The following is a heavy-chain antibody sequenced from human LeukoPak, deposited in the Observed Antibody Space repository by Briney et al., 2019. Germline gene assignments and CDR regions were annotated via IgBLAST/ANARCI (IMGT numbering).Heavy chain of an antibody. CDR3: ARRGGIAVH. J-gene: IGHJ4*02. CDR2: IYYSGST. V-gene: IGHV4-39*01. D-gene: IGHD6-19*01. CDR1: GGSISSSSYY. Sequence: PSETLSLTCTVSGGSISSSSYYWGWIRQPPRKGLEWIGSIYYSGSTYYNPSLKSRVTISVDTSKNQFSLKLSSVTAADTAVYYCARRGGIAVHWGQGTLVTVSS.